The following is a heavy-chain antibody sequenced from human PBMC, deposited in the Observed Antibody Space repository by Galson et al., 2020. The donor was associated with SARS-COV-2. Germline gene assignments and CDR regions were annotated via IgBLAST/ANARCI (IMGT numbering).Heavy chain of an antibody. CDR1: GYTFTSYY. J-gene: IGHJ6*03. CDR3: ARGPERYCSGGSCYSAYYYYYMDV. Sequence: ASVKVSCKASGYTFTSYYMHSVRQAPGQGLEWMGIINPSGGSTSYAQKFQGRVTITRDTSTSTVYMELSSLRSEDTAVYYCARGPERYCSGGSCYSAYYYYYMDVWGKGTSVTVYS. V-gene: IGHV1-46*01. D-gene: IGHD2-15*01. CDR2: INPSGGST.